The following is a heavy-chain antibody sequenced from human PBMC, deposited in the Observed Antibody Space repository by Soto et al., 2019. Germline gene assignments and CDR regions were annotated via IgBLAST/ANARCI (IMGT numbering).Heavy chain of an antibody. D-gene: IGHD3-10*01. Sequence: PGGSLRLSCAASGFTYSRFELHWVRQAPGKGLEWISYISSSGSTAYYASSVEGRFTISRDNANNSVYLQMDSLRAEDTALYYCTRAAWFPYLSFYWGQGALVTVSS. J-gene: IGHJ4*02. CDR1: GFTYSRFE. V-gene: IGHV3-48*03. CDR3: TRAAWFPYLSFY. CDR2: ISSSGSTA.